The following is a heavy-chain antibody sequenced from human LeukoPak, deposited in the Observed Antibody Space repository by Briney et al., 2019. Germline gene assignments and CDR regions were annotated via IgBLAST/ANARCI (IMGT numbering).Heavy chain of an antibody. D-gene: IGHD1-14*01. J-gene: IGHJ6*02. CDR2: IYYSGST. V-gene: IGHV4-59*08. CDR1: GGSISSYY. CDR3: ARHEPLSPYIHYYYGMDV. Sequence: SEPLSLPFTVSGGSISSYYWSWIRQPPGKGLEWIGYIYYSGSTNYNPSLKSRVTISVDTSKNQFSLKLSSVTAADTAVYYCARHEPLSPYIHYYYGMDVWGQGTTVTVSS.